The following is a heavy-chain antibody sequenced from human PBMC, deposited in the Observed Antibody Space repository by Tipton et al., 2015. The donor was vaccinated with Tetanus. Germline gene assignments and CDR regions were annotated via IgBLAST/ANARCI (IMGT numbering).Heavy chain of an antibody. Sequence: TLSLTCTVSGGSLTSGSFYWDWIRQPPGKGLESIGYIYYSGSTYYNPSLKSRVTISVDTSKNQFSLRLSSVTAADTAVYYCARDHGITWGGMGYYYGMDVWGQGTTVTVSS. J-gene: IGHJ6*02. CDR1: GGSLTSGSFY. D-gene: IGHD3-16*01. CDR2: IYYSGST. CDR3: ARDHGITWGGMGYYYGMDV. V-gene: IGHV4-30-4*08.